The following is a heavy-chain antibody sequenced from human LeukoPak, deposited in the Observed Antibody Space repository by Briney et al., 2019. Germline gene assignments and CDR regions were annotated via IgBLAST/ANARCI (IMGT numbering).Heavy chain of an antibody. CDR2: INPNSGGT. J-gene: IGHJ4*02. CDR3: ARDYDYDSSGYYSLFDY. D-gene: IGHD3-22*01. CDR1: GYTFTGYY. V-gene: IGHV1-2*02. Sequence: GASVKVSCKASGYTFTGYYMHWVRQAPGQGLEWMGWINPNSGGTNYAQKVQGRVTMTRDTSISTAYMELSRLRSDDTAVYYCARDYDYDSSGYYSLFDYWGQGTLVTVSS.